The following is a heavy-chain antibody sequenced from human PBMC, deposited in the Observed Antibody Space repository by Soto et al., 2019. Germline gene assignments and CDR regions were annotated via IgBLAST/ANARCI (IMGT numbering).Heavy chain of an antibody. CDR2: INAGNGNT. D-gene: IGHD6-19*01. V-gene: IGHV1-3*05. CDR1: GYTFTSYA. J-gene: IGHJ5*02. CDR3: ARGGGWYVWFDP. Sequence: QVQLVQSGAEEKKPGASVKVSCKASGYTFTSYAMHWVRQAPGQRLEWMGWINAGNGNTKYSQKFQDRVTITRDTSASTAYREMSSLRSEDTAVYYCARGGGWYVWFDPWGQGTLVTVSS.